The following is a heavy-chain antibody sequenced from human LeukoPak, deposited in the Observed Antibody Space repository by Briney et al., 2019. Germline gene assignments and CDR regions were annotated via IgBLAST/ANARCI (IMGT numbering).Heavy chain of an antibody. CDR1: GFTFSSYW. J-gene: IGHJ4*02. Sequence: TGGSLRLSCAASGFTFSSYWMSWVRQAPGKGLEWVANIKQDGSEKYYVDSVKGRFTISRDNAKNSLCLQMNSLRAEDTAVYYCARFGPAAMGRGLWQQLVLGAFDYWGQGTLVTVSS. CDR3: ARFGPAAMGRGLWQQLVLGAFDY. CDR2: IKQDGSEK. V-gene: IGHV3-7*01. D-gene: IGHD6-13*01.